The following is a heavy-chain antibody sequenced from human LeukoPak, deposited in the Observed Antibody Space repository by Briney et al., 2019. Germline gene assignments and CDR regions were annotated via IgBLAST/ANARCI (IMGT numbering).Heavy chain of an antibody. D-gene: IGHD4-11*01. Sequence: GESLKISCKGSGYTFTTYWVTWVRQMPGKGLEWVGVIYPGDSEVIYSPSFRGHVTISTDNSITTAYLQWSSLKASDTAMFYCARYRNNLGMDVWGQGTTVTVSS. CDR3: ARYRNNLGMDV. CDR1: GYTFTTYW. J-gene: IGHJ6*02. CDR2: IYPGDSEV. V-gene: IGHV5-51*01.